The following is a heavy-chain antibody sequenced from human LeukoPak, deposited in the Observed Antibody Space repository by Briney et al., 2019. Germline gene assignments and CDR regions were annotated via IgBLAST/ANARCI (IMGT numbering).Heavy chain of an antibody. Sequence: PGGSLRLSCAASGFTFSSYGMHWVRQAPGKGLEWVAFIRYDGSIKYYADSVKGRFTISRDTSKNTLYLQMNSLRGEDTAVYYCAELGITMIGGVWGKGTTVTISS. J-gene: IGHJ6*04. D-gene: IGHD3-10*02. CDR1: GFTFSSYG. CDR3: AELGITMIGGV. CDR2: IRYDGSIK. V-gene: IGHV3-30*02.